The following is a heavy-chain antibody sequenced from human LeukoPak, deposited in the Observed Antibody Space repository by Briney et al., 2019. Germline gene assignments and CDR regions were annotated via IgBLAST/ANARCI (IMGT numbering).Heavy chain of an antibody. D-gene: IGHD5-12*01. V-gene: IGHV3-7*04. Sequence: TPCLSRTASGFISRTSWMPSGREAPGPEVRGGASINVDGSEKFYVDSVKGRFTISRDNAKNSLYLQMNSLRAEDTAVYYCARGVGYRGYVDYWGRGTLATVSS. CDR3: ARGVGYRGYVDY. J-gene: IGHJ4*02. CDR1: GFISRTSW. CDR2: INVDGSEK.